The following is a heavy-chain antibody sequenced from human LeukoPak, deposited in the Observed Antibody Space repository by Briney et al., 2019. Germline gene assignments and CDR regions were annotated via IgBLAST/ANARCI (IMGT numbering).Heavy chain of an antibody. V-gene: IGHV3-30*02. J-gene: IGHJ4*02. D-gene: IGHD6-19*01. Sequence: GGSLRLSCAASGFTFSTYGMHWVRQAPGKGLEGVTFIQYDGSVKLYGDSVKGRFTISRDNSKNTLYLQMNSLRAEDTAVYFCAKDVVGQQWPENYWGQGTLVTVSS. CDR1: GFTFSTYG. CDR3: AKDVVGQQWPENY. CDR2: IQYDGSVK.